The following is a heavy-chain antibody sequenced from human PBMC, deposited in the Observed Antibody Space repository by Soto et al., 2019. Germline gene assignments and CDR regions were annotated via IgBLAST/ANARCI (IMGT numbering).Heavy chain of an antibody. V-gene: IGHV3-21*01. CDR3: ARGYSGYDSNFDY. CDR2: ISSSSSYI. J-gene: IGHJ4*02. D-gene: IGHD5-12*01. CDR1: GFTFSSYS. Sequence: EVPLVESGGGLVKPGGSLRLSCAASGFTFSSYSMNWVRQAPGKGLEWVSSISSSSSYIYYADSVKGRFTISRDNAKNSLYLQMNSLRAEDTAVYYCARGYSGYDSNFDYWGQGTLVTVSS.